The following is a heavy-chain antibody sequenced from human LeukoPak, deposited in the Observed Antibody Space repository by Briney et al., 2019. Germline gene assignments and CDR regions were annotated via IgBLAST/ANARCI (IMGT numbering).Heavy chain of an antibody. Sequence: GGSLRLSCAASGFTFSSYTMNWVRQAPGKGLEWVSSISSSSSYIYYADSVKGRFTISRDNAKNSLYLRMNSLRAEDTAVYYCARVKNHRGIAVAGSDYWGQGTLVTVSS. CDR1: GFTFSSYT. CDR3: ARVKNHRGIAVAGSDY. V-gene: IGHV3-21*01. CDR2: ISSSSSYI. D-gene: IGHD6-13*01. J-gene: IGHJ4*02.